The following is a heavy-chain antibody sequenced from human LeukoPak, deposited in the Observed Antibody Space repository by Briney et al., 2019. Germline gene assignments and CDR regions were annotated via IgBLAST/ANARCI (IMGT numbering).Heavy chain of an antibody. CDR1: GGSFSGYY. D-gene: IGHD3-10*01. V-gene: IGHV4-34*01. CDR3: ARGILLWFGETQFDY. Sequence: SETLSLTCAVYGGSFSGYYWSWIRQPPGKGLEWIGEINHSGSTNYNPSLKSRVTISVDTSKNQFSLKLSSVTAADTAVYYGARGILLWFGETQFDYWGQGTLVTVSS. J-gene: IGHJ4*02. CDR2: INHSGST.